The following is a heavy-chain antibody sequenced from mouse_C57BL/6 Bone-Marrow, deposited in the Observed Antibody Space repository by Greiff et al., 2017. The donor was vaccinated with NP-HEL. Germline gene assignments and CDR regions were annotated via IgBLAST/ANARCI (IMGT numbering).Heavy chain of an antibody. Sequence: QVHVKQSGAELARPGASVKLSCKASGYTFTSYGISWVKQRTGQGLEWIGEIYPRSGNTYYNEKFKGKATLTADKSSSTAYMELRSLTSEDSAVYFCATPGGPYWYFDVWGTGTTVTVSS. V-gene: IGHV1-81*01. CDR2: IYPRSGNT. CDR3: ATPGGPYWYFDV. CDR1: GYTFTSYG. D-gene: IGHD4-1*01. J-gene: IGHJ1*03.